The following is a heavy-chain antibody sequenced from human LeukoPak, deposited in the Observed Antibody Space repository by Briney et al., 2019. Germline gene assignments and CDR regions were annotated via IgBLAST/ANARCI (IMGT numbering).Heavy chain of an antibody. J-gene: IGHJ4*02. CDR1: GLTFSKYW. D-gene: IGHD2-2*01. CDR2: ISKDGGST. V-gene: IGHV3-74*01. CDR3: TSGIGTYAD. Sequence: GGSLRLSCAVSGLTFSKYWMHWVRQDAGKGLVWVAGISKDGGSTDYADFAKGRCTISRDNAKNTLYLQMNSLTVDDTAVYYCTSGIGTYADWGLGPQVTVPS.